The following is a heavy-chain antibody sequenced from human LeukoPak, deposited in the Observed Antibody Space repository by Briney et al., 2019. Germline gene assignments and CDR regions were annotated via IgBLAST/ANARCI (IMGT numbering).Heavy chain of an antibody. CDR1: GFTFSSYA. Sequence: PGGSLRLSCAASGFTFSSYAMSWVRQAPGKGLEWVSAISGSGGSTYYADSVKGRFTISRDNSKNTLYLQMNSLRAEDTAVYYCAKVSRGEGLYYDILPYYFDYWGQGTLVTVSS. J-gene: IGHJ4*02. V-gene: IGHV3-23*01. CDR2: ISGSGGST. D-gene: IGHD3-9*01. CDR3: AKVSRGEGLYYDILPYYFDY.